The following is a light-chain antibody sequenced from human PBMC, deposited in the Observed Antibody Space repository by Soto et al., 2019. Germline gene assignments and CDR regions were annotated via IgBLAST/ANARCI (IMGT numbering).Light chain of an antibody. CDR2: SNN. V-gene: IGLV1-44*01. J-gene: IGLJ3*02. CDR3: AVWDDSLIGPV. CDR1: SSNIGSNA. Sequence: QSVLTQSPSASGTPGQRVTISCSGSSSNIGSNAVNWYQQLPGTAPKLLIYSNNQRPSGVPDRFSGSKSGTSASLAISGLQSEDEADYYCAVWDDSLIGPVFGGGTKVTVL.